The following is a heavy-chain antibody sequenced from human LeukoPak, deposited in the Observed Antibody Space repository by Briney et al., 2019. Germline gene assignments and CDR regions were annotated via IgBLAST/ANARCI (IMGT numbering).Heavy chain of an antibody. D-gene: IGHD3-9*01. Sequence: SETLSLTCTVSGGSISSGGYYWSWIRQHPGKGLEWIGYIYYSGSTYYNPSLKSRVTISVDTSKNQFSLKLSSVTAADTAVYYCARGGPRQYFDRLFKVYFDYWGQGTLVTVSS. V-gene: IGHV4-31*03. J-gene: IGHJ4*02. CDR1: GGSISSGGYY. CDR2: IYYSGST. CDR3: ARGGPRQYFDRLFKVYFDY.